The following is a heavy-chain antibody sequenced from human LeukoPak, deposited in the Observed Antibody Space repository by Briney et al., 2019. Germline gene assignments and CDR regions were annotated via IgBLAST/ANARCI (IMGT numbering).Heavy chain of an antibody. CDR2: INHSGST. V-gene: IGHV4-34*01. CDR3: ARPPRAGYSSSWYGAWFDP. D-gene: IGHD6-13*01. CDR1: GGSFSGYY. Sequence: PSETLSLICAVYGGSFSGYYWSWIRQPPGKGLEWIGEINHSGSTNYNPSLKSRVTISVDTSKNQFSLKLSSVTAADTAVYYCARPPRAGYSSSWYGAWFDPWGQGTLVTVSS. J-gene: IGHJ5*02.